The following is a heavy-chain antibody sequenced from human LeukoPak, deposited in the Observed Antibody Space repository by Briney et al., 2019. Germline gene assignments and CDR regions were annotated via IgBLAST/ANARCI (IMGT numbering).Heavy chain of an antibody. CDR2: ISGGGAGT. Sequence: GGSLKLSCAASGLSFGFYAMSWVRQAPGKGLEWVSSISGGGAGTYYADSVRGRFTISRDNSKNTLYLQMDSLRAEDTALYYCAKDFVRYNIQFDYWGQGALVTVSS. V-gene: IGHV3-23*01. J-gene: IGHJ4*02. D-gene: IGHD1-14*01. CDR1: GLSFGFYA. CDR3: AKDFVRYNIQFDY.